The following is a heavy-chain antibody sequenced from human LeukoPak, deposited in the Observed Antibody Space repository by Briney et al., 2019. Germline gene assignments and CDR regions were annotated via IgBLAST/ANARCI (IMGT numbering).Heavy chain of an antibody. CDR2: IFGSGGSP. J-gene: IGHJ4*02. V-gene: IGHV3-23*01. CDR1: GFTFGSFA. Sequence: GGSLRLSCEASGFTFGSFAMYWVRQAPGKGLEWIAGIFGSGGSPHYADSVKGRFTISRDNSKNTVYLQINSLRAEDTAVYYCARDRSSWYLDYWGQGTLVTVSS. D-gene: IGHD6-13*01. CDR3: ARDRSSWYLDY.